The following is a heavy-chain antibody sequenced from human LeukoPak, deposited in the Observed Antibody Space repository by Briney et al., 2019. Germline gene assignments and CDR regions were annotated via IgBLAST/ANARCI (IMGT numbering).Heavy chain of an antibody. J-gene: IGHJ4*02. CDR3: ARWSDMITFGGVIPTTDY. V-gene: IGHV1-2*02. CDR2: INPNSGGT. Sequence: ASVKVSCKASGYTFTGYYMHWVRQAPGQGLESMGWINPNSGGTNYAQKFQGRVTMTRDTSISTAYMELSRLRSDDTAVYYCARWSDMITFGGVIPTTDYWGQGTLVTVSS. CDR1: GYTFTGYY. D-gene: IGHD3-16*02.